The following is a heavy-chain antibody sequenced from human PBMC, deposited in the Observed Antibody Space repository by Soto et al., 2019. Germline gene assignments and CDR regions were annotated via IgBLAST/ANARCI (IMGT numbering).Heavy chain of an antibody. Sequence: QVQLVQSGAEVKKPGASVKVSCKASGYTFTSYTMHWVRQAPGQRLEWMGWINAGNGNTKYSQKVQGRVTITRDTSASTAYMELSSLRSEDTAVYYCASSYYYGSGSYYKYYGMDVWGQGTTVTVSS. CDR3: ASSYYYGSGSYYKYYGMDV. V-gene: IGHV1-3*01. CDR1: GYTFTSYT. D-gene: IGHD3-10*01. J-gene: IGHJ6*02. CDR2: INAGNGNT.